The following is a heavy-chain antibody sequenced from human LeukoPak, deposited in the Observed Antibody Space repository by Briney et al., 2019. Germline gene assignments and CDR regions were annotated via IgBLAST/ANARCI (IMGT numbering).Heavy chain of an antibody. D-gene: IGHD2-2*01. V-gene: IGHV4-61*01. Sequence: PSETLSLTCTVSGGSVSSSSYYWSWIRQPPGKGLEWIGYISYSGSTNYIPSLESRVTISVDRSKNQFSLKLRSVTAADTAVYYCAGLYCSRTSCFFDYWGQGTLVTVFS. CDR1: GGSVSSSSYY. CDR2: ISYSGST. CDR3: AGLYCSRTSCFFDY. J-gene: IGHJ4*02.